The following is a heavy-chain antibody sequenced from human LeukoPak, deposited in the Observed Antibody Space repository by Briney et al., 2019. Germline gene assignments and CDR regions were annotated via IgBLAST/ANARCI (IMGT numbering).Heavy chain of an antibody. Sequence: GASLKVSCTVSGCTITELSMHWVRQAPGKGLEWMGGFDPEDGETIYAQTFQSRVTTTEDTSTNTDYMELSSLRSEDTAVYYCATDPGIAVAGPFFDYWGQGTLVTVSS. CDR2: FDPEDGET. V-gene: IGHV1-24*01. CDR3: ATDPGIAVAGPFFDY. J-gene: IGHJ4*02. D-gene: IGHD6-19*01. CDR1: GCTITELS.